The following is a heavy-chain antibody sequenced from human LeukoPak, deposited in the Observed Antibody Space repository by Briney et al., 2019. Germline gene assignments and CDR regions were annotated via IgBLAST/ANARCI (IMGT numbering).Heavy chain of an antibody. J-gene: IGHJ3*02. CDR1: GGSISPDHW. Sequence: PSWTVSLTGACSGGSISPDHWWGSVRQPPGKGLEWIGEVYHSGNTRYNPSLLSRLTISEVKPHHLSSLKQTSVTAPDPALYYCARERFNPRDESEVFAICGQGTMVTVSS. V-gene: IGHV4-4*02. D-gene: IGHD2-21*01. CDR2: VYHSGNT. CDR3: ARERFNPRDESEVFAI.